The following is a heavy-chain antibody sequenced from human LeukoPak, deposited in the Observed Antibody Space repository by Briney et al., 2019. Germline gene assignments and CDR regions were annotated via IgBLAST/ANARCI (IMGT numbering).Heavy chain of an antibody. CDR2: TKNKANSYTT. CDR1: GFTFSDHY. V-gene: IGHV3-72*01. Sequence: GGSLRLSCAASGFTFSDHYMDWVRQAPGKGLEWVGRTKNKANSYTTQYAASEKGRFTISRDDSKNSLYLQMNSLKTEDTAMYYCARGSSGVTISSYGMDVWGKGTTVTVSS. CDR3: ARGSSGVTISSYGMDV. D-gene: IGHD3-9*01. J-gene: IGHJ6*04.